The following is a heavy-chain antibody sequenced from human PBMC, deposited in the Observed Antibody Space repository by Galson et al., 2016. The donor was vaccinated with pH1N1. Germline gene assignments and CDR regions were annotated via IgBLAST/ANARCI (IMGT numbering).Heavy chain of an antibody. J-gene: IGHJ4*02. Sequence: SLRLSCAASGFTFSSYWMHWVRQSPGKGLVWVSRINSDGSSTNYADSVKGRFTISRDNAKNTLYLQMNSLRAEDTALYYCVQGGRDDYNPYFDHWGLGTLVTVSS. V-gene: IGHV3-74*01. CDR3: VQGGRDDYNPYFDH. D-gene: IGHD5-24*01. CDR1: GFTFSSYW. CDR2: INSDGSST.